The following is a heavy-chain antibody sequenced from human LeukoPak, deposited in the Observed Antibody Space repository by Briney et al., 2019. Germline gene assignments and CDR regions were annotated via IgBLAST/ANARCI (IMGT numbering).Heavy chain of an antibody. CDR2: IHHSVSP. J-gene: IGHJ4*02. D-gene: IGHD1-26*01. CDR3: ARDILMVGATHYFDY. V-gene: IGHV4-59*01. Sequence: SETVSLTCTVSGGSISNYYWIWIRQPPGKRLEGIGSIHHSVSPTYHPSLRSRVTISVDTSKNQFSLKVSSVTAADTAVYYCARDILMVGATHYFDYWGQGALVTVSS. CDR1: GGSISNYY.